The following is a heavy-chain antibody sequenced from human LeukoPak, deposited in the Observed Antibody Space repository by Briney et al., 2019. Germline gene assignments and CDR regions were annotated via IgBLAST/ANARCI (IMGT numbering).Heavy chain of an antibody. CDR2: GDYSGGT. J-gene: IGHJ4*02. CDR1: SDFFSSVTDY. Sequence: PSETLSLTCTVSSDFFSSVTDYWAWIRQPPGKGLEWIASGDYSGGTYYNPSLESRVAISADMSKNQISLKLSSVTAADTAVYYCARGRLGGVIVLYYWGQGTLVTVSS. V-gene: IGHV4-39*07. CDR3: ARGRLGGVIVLYY. D-gene: IGHD3-16*02.